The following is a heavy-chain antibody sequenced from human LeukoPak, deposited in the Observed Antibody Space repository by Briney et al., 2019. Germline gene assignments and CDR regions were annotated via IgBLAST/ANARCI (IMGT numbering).Heavy chain of an antibody. CDR1: GFTFSSYS. CDR2: ISSSSSYI. CDR3: EKDQGRGYALNY. V-gene: IGHV3-21*01. D-gene: IGHD6-25*01. Sequence: PGGSLRLSCAASGFTFSSYSMNWVRQAPGKGLEWVSSISSSSSYIYYADSVKGRFTISRDNAKNSLYLQMNSLRAEDTAVYYCEKDQGRGYALNYWGQGTLVTVSS. J-gene: IGHJ4*02.